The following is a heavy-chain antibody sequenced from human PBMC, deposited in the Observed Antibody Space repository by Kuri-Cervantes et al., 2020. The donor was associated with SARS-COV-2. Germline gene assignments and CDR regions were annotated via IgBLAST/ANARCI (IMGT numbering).Heavy chain of an antibody. V-gene: IGHV4-4*07. D-gene: IGHD4-11*01. CDR2: IYTSGST. J-gene: IGHJ4*02. CDR3: ARTVTTTPDY. Sequence: GSLRLSCTVSGGSISSYYWSWIRQPAGKGLEWIGRIYTSGSTNYNPSLESRVTISVDTSKNQFSLKLSSVTAADTAVYYCARTVTTTPDYWGQGTLVTVSS. CDR1: GGSISSYY.